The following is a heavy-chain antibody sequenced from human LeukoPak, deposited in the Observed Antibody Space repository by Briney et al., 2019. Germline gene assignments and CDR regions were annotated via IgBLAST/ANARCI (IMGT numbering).Heavy chain of an antibody. Sequence: QTGGSLRLSCAASGFAFSSYAMSWVRQAPGKGLEWVSVISDPGGSTYYADSVKGRFTISRDNSKNTLYLQMNSLRAEDTAVYYCAKNMGSTGYYTTDYWGQGTLVTVSS. D-gene: IGHD3/OR15-3a*01. V-gene: IGHV3-23*01. CDR2: ISDPGGST. CDR3: AKNMGSTGYYTTDY. CDR1: GFAFSSYA. J-gene: IGHJ4*02.